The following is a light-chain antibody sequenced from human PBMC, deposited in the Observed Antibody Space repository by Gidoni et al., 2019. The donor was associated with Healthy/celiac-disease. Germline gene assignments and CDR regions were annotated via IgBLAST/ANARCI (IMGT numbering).Light chain of an antibody. CDR1: QSVSSY. CDR3: QQRSNWPIT. CDR2: AAS. V-gene: IGKV3-11*01. Sequence: EIVLTQSPATLSLSPGERATLSCRASQSVSSYLAWYQQKPGQAPRLLIYAASNRATGIPARFSGSGSGTDFTLTISRLEPDDFAVYYCQQRSNWPITFGQGTRLEIK. J-gene: IGKJ5*01.